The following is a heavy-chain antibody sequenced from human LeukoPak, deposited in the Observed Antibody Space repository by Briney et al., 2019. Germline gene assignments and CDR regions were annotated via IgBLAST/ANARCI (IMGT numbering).Heavy chain of an antibody. CDR3: AKDAHGVSYCPFDY. J-gene: IGHJ4*02. CDR1: GFTFSNYA. V-gene: IGHV3-23*01. CDR2: ISGSGGST. Sequence: AGGSLRLSCVASGFTFSNYAMSWVRQAPGKGLEWVSGISGSGGSTYYADSVKGRFTLSRDNSKNTLYLQMNNLRAEDTATYYCAKDAHGVSYCPFDYWGQGTLVTVSS. D-gene: IGHD3-10*01.